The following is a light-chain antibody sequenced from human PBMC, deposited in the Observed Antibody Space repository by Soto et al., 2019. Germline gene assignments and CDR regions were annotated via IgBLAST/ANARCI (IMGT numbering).Light chain of an antibody. CDR2: EVT. J-gene: IGLJ2*01. V-gene: IGLV2-14*01. Sequence: QSALTQPASVSGSPGQSITISCTGTRSDVGDYNHVSWYQHHPGKAPKLIIYEVTTRPSGISDRFSGSKSGNTASLTISSLPAEDEAHYYCSSYTSSTTLVVFGGGTKLTVL. CDR3: SSYTSSTTLVV. CDR1: RSDVGDYNH.